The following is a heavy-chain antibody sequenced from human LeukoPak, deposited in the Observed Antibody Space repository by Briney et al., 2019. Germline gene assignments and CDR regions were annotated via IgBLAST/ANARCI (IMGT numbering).Heavy chain of an antibody. Sequence: PGGSLRLSCAASGFTFSSYSMNWVRQAPGKGLEGVSTFSSSSSYIYYADPVKGRFTISRDNAKNSLYLQMNSLRAEDTAVYYCAELGITMIGGGWGKGTTVTISS. CDR2: FSSSSSYI. V-gene: IGHV3-21*01. CDR1: GFTFSSYS. D-gene: IGHD3-10*02. J-gene: IGHJ6*04. CDR3: AELGITMIGGG.